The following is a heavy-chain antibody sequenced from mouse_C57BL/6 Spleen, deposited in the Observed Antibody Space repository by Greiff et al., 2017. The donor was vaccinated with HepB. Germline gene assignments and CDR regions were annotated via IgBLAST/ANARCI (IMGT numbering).Heavy chain of an antibody. CDR1: GYTFTSYW. CDR2: INPSNGGT. J-gene: IGHJ3*01. CDR3: ARKGGGWLPFAY. Sequence: QVQLQQPGTELVKPGASVKLSCKASGYTFTSYWMHWVKQRPGQGLEWIGNINPSNGGTNYNEKFKSKATLTVDKSSSTAYMQRSSLTAEDSAVYYCARKGGGWLPFAYWGQGTQVTVSA. D-gene: IGHD2-3*01. V-gene: IGHV1-53*01.